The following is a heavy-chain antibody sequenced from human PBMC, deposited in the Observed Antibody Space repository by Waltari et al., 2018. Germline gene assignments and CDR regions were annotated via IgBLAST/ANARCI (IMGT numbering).Heavy chain of an antibody. V-gene: IGHV3-74*03. D-gene: IGHD2-15*01. CDR2: INNDGSST. J-gene: IGHJ3*01. CDR1: GFTFSRSW. Sequence: EVQLVESGGGLVQPGGSLRLSCAASGFTFSRSWIHWVRQFPGKGLMWVSRINNDGSSTVYADSVKGRFTSSRDDAKNTVSLQMNNLSAEDTALYYCARAGLLGAFDVWGQGTMVTVSS. CDR3: ARAGLLGAFDV.